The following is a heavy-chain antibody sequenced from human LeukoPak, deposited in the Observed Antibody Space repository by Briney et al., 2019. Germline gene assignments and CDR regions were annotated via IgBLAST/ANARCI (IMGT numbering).Heavy chain of an antibody. CDR2: INNDGSST. CDR1: GFTFSSYW. V-gene: IGHV3-74*01. J-gene: IGHJ3*02. Sequence: PGGSLRLSCAASGFTFSSYWMRWVRQAPGKGLVWVSGINNDGSSTKYADSVKGRFTISRDNAKNTLYLQTNSLRADDTAVYYCARGQGHGFDIWGQGTMVTVSS. CDR3: ARGQGHGFDI.